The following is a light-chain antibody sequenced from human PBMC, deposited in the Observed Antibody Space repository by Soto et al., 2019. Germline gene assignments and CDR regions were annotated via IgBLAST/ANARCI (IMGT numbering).Light chain of an antibody. CDR3: QSYDSSLSEV. J-gene: IGLJ1*01. CDR1: SSNIGAGYN. Sequence: QAVLTQPPSVSGAPGQRFTFSCTGSSSNIGAGYNVHWYQQLPGTAPKLLIYGNSNRPSGVPDRFSGSKSGTSASLAITGLQAEDEADYYCQSYDSSLSEVFGTGTKLTVL. V-gene: IGLV1-40*01. CDR2: GNS.